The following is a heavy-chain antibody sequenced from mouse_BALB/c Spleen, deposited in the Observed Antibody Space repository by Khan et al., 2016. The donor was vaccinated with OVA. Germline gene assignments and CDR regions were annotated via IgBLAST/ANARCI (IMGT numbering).Heavy chain of an antibody. CDR1: GFAFNSYD. CDR3: TRPSYYGNPWFTY. CDR2: ISSTGTYT. V-gene: IGHV5-9*02. Sequence: EVQLQESGGGLVKPGGSLKPSCEVSGFAFNSYDMSWVRQTPEKRLEWVATISSTGTYTYYPDSVKGRFTISRDTARNTLYLQMSSLRSEDTALYYCTRPSYYGNPWFTYWGQGTLVTVSA. D-gene: IGHD2-10*01. J-gene: IGHJ3*01.